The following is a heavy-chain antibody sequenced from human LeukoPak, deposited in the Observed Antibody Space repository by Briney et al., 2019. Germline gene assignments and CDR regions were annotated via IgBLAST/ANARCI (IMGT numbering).Heavy chain of an antibody. J-gene: IGHJ6*02. CDR3: ARGYYGSGSYGYGMDV. V-gene: IGHV1-18*01. CDR1: GYTFTSYG. Sequence: ASVKVSCKASGYTFTSYGISWVRQAPGQGLEWMGWISAYNGNTNYAQKLQGRVTMTTDTSTSTAYMELRSLRSDDTAVYYCARGYYGSGSYGYGMDVWGQGTTATVSS. D-gene: IGHD3-10*01. CDR2: ISAYNGNT.